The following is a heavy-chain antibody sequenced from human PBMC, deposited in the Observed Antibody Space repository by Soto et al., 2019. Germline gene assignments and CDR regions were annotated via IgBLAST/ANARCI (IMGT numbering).Heavy chain of an antibody. V-gene: IGHV4-59*01. J-gene: IGHJ3*01. CDR1: AASISPYY. CDR2: IAVSGST. Sequence: QVQLRESGPGLVKPSETLSLTCSVSAASISPYYWHWMRQPPGKGLGWICYIAVSGSTKYNPSLHSRVTLSVATSKNHLARKLSSVADADTALYYCARDRVVATVFGAFELWGQGTMVTVSS. CDR3: ARDRVVATVFGAFEL. D-gene: IGHD5-12*01.